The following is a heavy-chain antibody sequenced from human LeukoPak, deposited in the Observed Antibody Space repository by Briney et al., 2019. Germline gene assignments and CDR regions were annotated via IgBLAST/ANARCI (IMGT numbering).Heavy chain of an antibody. CDR2: IKQDGSEK. V-gene: IGHV3-7*03. CDR3: ARGVWF. D-gene: IGHD3-10*01. CDR1: GFTFSGYW. Sequence: PGGSLRLSCAASGFTFSGYWMSWVRQAPGKGLEWVANIKQDGSEKYYVDSVKGRFTISRDNAKNSGYLQMNNLRAEDTAVYYCARGVWFGDQGTLVTVSS. J-gene: IGHJ1*01.